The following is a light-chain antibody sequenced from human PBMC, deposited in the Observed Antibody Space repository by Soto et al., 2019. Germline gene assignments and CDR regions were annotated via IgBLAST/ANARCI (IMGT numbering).Light chain of an antibody. CDR1: SSNIGNNY. CDR2: ESN. CDR3: GTWDNSRSAWV. V-gene: IGLV1-51*02. Sequence: QSVLTQPPSVSAAPGQKVTISCSGSSSNIGNNYVSWYQQFPGTAPKLLIYESNKRPSGIPDRFSGSKSGTSATLGITGLQTGDEADYYCGTWDNSRSAWVFGGGTKLTVL. J-gene: IGLJ3*02.